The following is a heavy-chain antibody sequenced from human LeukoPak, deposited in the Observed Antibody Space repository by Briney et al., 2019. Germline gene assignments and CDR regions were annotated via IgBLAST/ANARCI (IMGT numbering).Heavy chain of an antibody. V-gene: IGHV3-11*05. CDR1: GFSVSDYS. CDR2: VMSGRGST. Sequence: GGSLKLSCAASGFSVSDYSISWIRQSPGKGPEWISYVMSGRGSTNYADSVKGRFTISRDNAKNSVALQLDGLRADDTAVYFCTRERRGSYYAFESWGQGTLVTVSS. CDR3: TRERRGSYYAFES. D-gene: IGHD3-10*01. J-gene: IGHJ4*02.